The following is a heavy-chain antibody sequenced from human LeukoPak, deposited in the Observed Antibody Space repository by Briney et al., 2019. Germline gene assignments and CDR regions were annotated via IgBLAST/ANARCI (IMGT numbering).Heavy chain of an antibody. CDR1: GGSISGYY. D-gene: IGHD5-18*01. CDR2: INHSGST. J-gene: IGHJ6*03. Sequence: SSEALSLTCTVSGGSISGYYWSWIRQPPGRGLEWIGEINHSGSTNYNPSLKSRVTISVDTSKNQFSLKLSSVTAADTAVYYCAGGYSYGSTYYYMDVWGKGTTVTISS. V-gene: IGHV4-34*01. CDR3: AGGYSYGSTYYYMDV.